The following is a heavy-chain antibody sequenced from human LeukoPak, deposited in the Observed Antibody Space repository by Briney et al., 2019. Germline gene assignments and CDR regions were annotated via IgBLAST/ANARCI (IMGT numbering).Heavy chain of an antibody. J-gene: IGHJ4*02. CDR2: ISSSSSYI. Sequence: GGSLRLSCAASGFTFSSYSMNWVRQAPGKGLEWVSSISSSSSYIYYADSVKGRFTISRDNAKNSLYLQMNSLRAEDTAVYYCAKAPLWFGELLEHTYDYWGQGTLVTVSS. CDR1: GFTFSSYS. CDR3: AKAPLWFGELLEHTYDY. V-gene: IGHV3-21*04. D-gene: IGHD3-10*01.